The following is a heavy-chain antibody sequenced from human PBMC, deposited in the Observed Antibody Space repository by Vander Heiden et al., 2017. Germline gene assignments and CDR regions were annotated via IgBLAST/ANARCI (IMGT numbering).Heavy chain of an antibody. CDR1: GGTFSSYA. CDR2: IIPSVGTA. CDR3: ARDTSSYDILTGYYIAEYFQH. D-gene: IGHD3-9*01. J-gene: IGHJ1*01. V-gene: IGHV1-69*01. Sequence: QVQLVQSGAEVKKPGSSVKVSCKASGGTFSSYAISWVRQDPGQGFEWVGGIIPSVGTANYAQKFEGRDTITADESTSTAYMELSRLRSEDTDVYYCARDTSSYDILTGYYIAEYFQHWGQGTLVTVSS.